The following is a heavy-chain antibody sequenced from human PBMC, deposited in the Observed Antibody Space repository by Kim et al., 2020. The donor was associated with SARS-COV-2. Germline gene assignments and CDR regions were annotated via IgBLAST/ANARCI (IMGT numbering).Heavy chain of an antibody. V-gene: IGHV3-21*01. CDR2: ISSSSSYI. Sequence: GGSLRLSCAASGFTFSSYSMNWVRQAPGKGLEWVSSISSSSSYIYYADSVKGRFTISRDNAKNSLYLQMNSLRAEDTAVYYCARGDCSSTSCYTGNYYYYMDVWGKGTTVTVSS. J-gene: IGHJ6*03. CDR3: ARGDCSSTSCYTGNYYYYMDV. CDR1: GFTFSSYS. D-gene: IGHD2-2*02.